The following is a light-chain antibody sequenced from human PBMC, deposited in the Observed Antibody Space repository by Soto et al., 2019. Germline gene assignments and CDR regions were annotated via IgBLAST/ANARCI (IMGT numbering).Light chain of an antibody. V-gene: IGLV1-44*01. Sequence: QSVLTQPPSTSGTPGQRVTIYCCGTISNIGGNTVNWYQHVPGSAPKLLIYRDDQRPSGVPDRFSGSKSATSASLAISGLQSEDEADYYCAAWDDGLKGWLFGGGTKLTVL. CDR2: RDD. CDR3: AAWDDGLKGWL. J-gene: IGLJ2*01. CDR1: ISNIGGNT.